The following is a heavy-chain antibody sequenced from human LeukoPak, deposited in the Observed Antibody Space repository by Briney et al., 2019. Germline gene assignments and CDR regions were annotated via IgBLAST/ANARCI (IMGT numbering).Heavy chain of an antibody. CDR2: VSRSSSSI. Sequence: GGSLRLSCAASGFTFSSYSMNWVRQAPGPGLERVSYVSRSSSSIHYADSVNGRFTISRDNAKNSLYLQMNSLRAEDTAVYYCARDPRSGSYPDWFDPWGQGTLVTVSP. V-gene: IGHV3-48*01. CDR3: ARDPRSGSYPDWFDP. CDR1: GFTFSSYS. J-gene: IGHJ5*02. D-gene: IGHD1-26*01.